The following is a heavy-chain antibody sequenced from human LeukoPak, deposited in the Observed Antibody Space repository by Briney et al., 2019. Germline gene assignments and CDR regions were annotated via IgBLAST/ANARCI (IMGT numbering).Heavy chain of an antibody. J-gene: IGHJ4*02. Sequence: PGGSLRLSCAASGFTFSSYGMHWVRQAPGKGLEWVAVISYDGSNKYYADSVKGRFTISRDNSKNTLYLQMNSLRAEDTAVYYCAKGQGGYSYGISDYDYWGQGTLVTVSS. CDR3: AKGQGGYSYGISDYDY. D-gene: IGHD5-18*01. CDR2: ISYDGSNK. V-gene: IGHV3-30*18. CDR1: GFTFSSYG.